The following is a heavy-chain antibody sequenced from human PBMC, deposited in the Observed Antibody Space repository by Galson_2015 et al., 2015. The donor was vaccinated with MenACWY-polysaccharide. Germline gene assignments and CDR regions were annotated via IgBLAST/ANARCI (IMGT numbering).Heavy chain of an antibody. J-gene: IGHJ5*02. Sequence: SLRLSCAASGFTFSSFAMSWVRQAPGKGLEWVSAISGSGGSTSYADSVKGRFTISRDNSKNTLNLQMNSLRAEGTAVYYCAKTYSYASGWFGPWGQGTLVTVSS. CDR1: GFTFSSFA. CDR2: ISGSGGST. D-gene: IGHD5-18*01. V-gene: IGHV3-23*01. CDR3: AKTYSYASGWFGP.